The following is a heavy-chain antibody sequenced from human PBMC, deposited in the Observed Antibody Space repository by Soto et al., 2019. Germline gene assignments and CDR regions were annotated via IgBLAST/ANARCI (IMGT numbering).Heavy chain of an antibody. CDR2: IVVGSGNT. V-gene: IGHV1-58*01. CDR1: GFIFSNSA. Sequence: QMQLVQSGPEVKRPGTSVTVSCKASGFIFSNSAVQWVRQARGQRLEWIGWIVVGSGNTNYAQKFQERVTITRDMSTSTAYMELSSLRSEDTAVYYCGAVPSTVTSQYYFDYWGQGTLLTVSS. D-gene: IGHD4-17*01. J-gene: IGHJ4*02. CDR3: GAVPSTVTSQYYFDY.